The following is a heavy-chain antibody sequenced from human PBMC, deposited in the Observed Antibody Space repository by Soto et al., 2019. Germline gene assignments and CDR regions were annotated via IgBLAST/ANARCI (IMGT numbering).Heavy chain of an antibody. V-gene: IGHV3-20*04. CDR3: VRDEGFFDY. CDR1: GFTFDDYG. Sequence: EVQLVESGGGVVRPGGSLRLSCAASGFTFDDYGMTWVRQAPGKGLEWVSGINWNGGGTSYADSVKGRFTVSRDNAKNSLYLQRSSLRAEDTALYYCVRDEGFFDYWGQGTLVTVSS. J-gene: IGHJ4*02. CDR2: INWNGGGT.